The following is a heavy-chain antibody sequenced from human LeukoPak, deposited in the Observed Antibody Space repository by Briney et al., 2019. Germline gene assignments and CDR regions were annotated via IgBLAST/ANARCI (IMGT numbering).Heavy chain of an antibody. CDR2: ISGGGGSA. D-gene: IGHD6-19*01. CDR3: ARVGDPLAVAGMGISSGRGMDV. Sequence: PGGSLRLSCAASGFTFSSYAMSWVRRAPGKGLEWVSAISGGGGSAYYADSVKGRFTISRDNFKNTLYLQMNSLRSEDTAVYYCARVGDPLAVAGMGISSGRGMDVWGQGTTVTVSS. CDR1: GFTFSSYA. V-gene: IGHV3-23*01. J-gene: IGHJ6*02.